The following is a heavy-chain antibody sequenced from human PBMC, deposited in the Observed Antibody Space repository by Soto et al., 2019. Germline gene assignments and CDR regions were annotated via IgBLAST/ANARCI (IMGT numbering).Heavy chain of an antibody. Sequence: EVQLVESGGGLVKPGGSLRLSCAASGFTFSSYSMNWVRQAPGKGLEWVSSISSSSSYIYYADSVKGRFTISRDNAKNSRYVQMNSLRAEDTAVYYCEREQPGYSYGYGLGYWGQGTLVTVSS. J-gene: IGHJ4*02. V-gene: IGHV3-21*01. CDR3: EREQPGYSYGYGLGY. CDR1: GFTFSSYS. CDR2: ISSSSSYI. D-gene: IGHD5-18*01.